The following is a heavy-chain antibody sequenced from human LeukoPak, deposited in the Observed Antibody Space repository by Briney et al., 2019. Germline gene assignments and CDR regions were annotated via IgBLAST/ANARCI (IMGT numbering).Heavy chain of an antibody. CDR2: ISSSSSTI. CDR1: GFTFSSYS. Sequence: GYLRLSCAASGFTFSSYSMNWVRQAPGKGLEWVSYISSSSSTIYYADSVKGRFTISRDNAKNSLYLQMNSLRAEDTAVYYCAKDRNYYDSSGYTEFDYWGQGTLVTVSS. J-gene: IGHJ4*02. V-gene: IGHV3-48*01. D-gene: IGHD3-22*01. CDR3: AKDRNYYDSSGYTEFDY.